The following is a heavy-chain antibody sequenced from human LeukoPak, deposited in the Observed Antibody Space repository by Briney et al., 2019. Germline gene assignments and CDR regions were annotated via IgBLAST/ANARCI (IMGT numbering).Heavy chain of an antibody. J-gene: IGHJ4*02. Sequence: GGSLRLSCAASGFTFSSYAMHWVRQAPGKGLEWVAVISYDGSNKCYADSVKGRFTISRDNSKNTLYLQMNSLRAEDTAVYYCARGARAQWLANWVRYYFDYWGQGTLVTVSS. CDR2: ISYDGSNK. CDR3: ARGARAQWLANWVRYYFDY. V-gene: IGHV3-30*04. D-gene: IGHD6-19*01. CDR1: GFTFSSYA.